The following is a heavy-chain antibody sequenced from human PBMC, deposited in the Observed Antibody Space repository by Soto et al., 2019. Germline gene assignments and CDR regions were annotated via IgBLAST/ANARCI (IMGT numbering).Heavy chain of an antibody. D-gene: IGHD6-13*01. CDR2: IIPIFTTT. CDR1: GGTFSNQA. J-gene: IGHJ3*02. CDR3: AREVAADVTCREDVFDI. Sequence: QVQLVQSGAEVKKPGSSVKVSCKASGGTFSNQAINWVRQAPGQGLEWMGRIIPIFTTTDYAKRFQGRVTITADESTITAYMEQSSLKHDDTAVYYCAREVAADVTCREDVFDIWGQGTMVTVSS. V-gene: IGHV1-69*12.